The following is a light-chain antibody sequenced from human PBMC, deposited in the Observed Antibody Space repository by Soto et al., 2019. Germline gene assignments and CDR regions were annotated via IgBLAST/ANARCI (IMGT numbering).Light chain of an antibody. CDR2: DAS. V-gene: IGKV1-33*01. CDR1: QDIKNY. CDR3: QQYDNRPLT. J-gene: IGKJ4*01. Sequence: DIQMTQSPSSLSASVGDRVTITCQARQDIKNYLNWYQQKSGKAPKLLIYDASDLETGVPSRFSGSGSGTDFTFTINSLQPEDIATYYCQQYDNRPLTFGGGTKVEIK.